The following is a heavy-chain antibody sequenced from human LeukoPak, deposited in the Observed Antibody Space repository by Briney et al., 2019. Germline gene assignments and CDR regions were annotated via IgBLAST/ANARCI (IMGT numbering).Heavy chain of an antibody. Sequence: GGSLRLSCAASGFTFSNYGMNWVRQAPGKGLEWVSSISSRSSSIYYADSLKGRFTISRDNAKTSLYLQMNSLRAEETAVYYCVILADYVNYGSREYLDFWGQGTLVTVSS. D-gene: IGHD4-11*01. V-gene: IGHV3-21*01. J-gene: IGHJ4*02. CDR1: GFTFSNYG. CDR2: ISSRSSSI. CDR3: VILADYVNYGSREYLDF.